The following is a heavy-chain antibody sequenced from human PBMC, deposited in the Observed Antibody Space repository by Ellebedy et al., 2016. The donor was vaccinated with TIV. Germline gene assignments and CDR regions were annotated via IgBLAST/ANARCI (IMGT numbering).Heavy chain of an antibody. CDR3: VTRLHNGVTY. J-gene: IGHJ4*02. Sequence: AASVTVSCKASGYTFTNYGISWVRQAPGQGLEWMGWIRAYNPNRKYAQKLQGRVTMTTDTSTSTASMELRSLVYYDTAVYYCVTRLHNGVTYWGQGTRVTVSS. CDR2: IRAYNPNR. D-gene: IGHD2-21*02. V-gene: IGHV1-18*01. CDR1: GYTFTNYG.